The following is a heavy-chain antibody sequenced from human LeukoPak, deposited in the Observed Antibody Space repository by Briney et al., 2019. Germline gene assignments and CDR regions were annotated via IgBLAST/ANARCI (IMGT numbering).Heavy chain of an antibody. CDR2: MSKGGATI. V-gene: IGHV3-30*18. D-gene: IGHD2-2*01. Sequence: GGSLRLSCAASGFTFDDYGMSWVRHAPGKGLTWVAGMSKGGATIRYEVPVEGRFTISRDNSKNTVYLQMNSLRAEDTAVYYCAKVGLPDALINWIDSWGQGTLVTVSS. CDR1: GFTFDDYG. J-gene: IGHJ5*01. CDR3: AKVGLPDALINWIDS.